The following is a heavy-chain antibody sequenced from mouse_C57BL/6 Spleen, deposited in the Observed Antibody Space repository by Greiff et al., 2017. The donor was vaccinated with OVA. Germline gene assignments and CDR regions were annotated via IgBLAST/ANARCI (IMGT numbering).Heavy chain of an antibody. J-gene: IGHJ1*03. CDR3: ARHYYGSSYWYFDV. D-gene: IGHD1-1*01. V-gene: IGHV5-12*01. Sequence: EVQGVESGGGLVQPGGSLKLSCAASGFTFSDYYMYWVRQTPETRLEWVAYISNGGGSTYYPDTVKGRFTISRDNAKNTLYLQMSRLKSEDTAMYYCARHYYGSSYWYFDVWGTGTTVTVSS. CDR1: GFTFSDYY. CDR2: ISNGGGST.